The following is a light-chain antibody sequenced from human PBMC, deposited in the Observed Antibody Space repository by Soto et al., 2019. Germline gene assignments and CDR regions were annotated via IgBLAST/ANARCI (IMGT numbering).Light chain of an antibody. J-gene: IGKJ4*01. CDR2: LGS. V-gene: IGKV2-28*01. CDR1: QSLLHSNGYNC. CDR3: VQALQSPVT. Sequence: DIVMSQSPLSLPVTPGEPASISCRSSQSLLHSNGYNCLDWYLQKPGQSPQLLIYLGSNRASGVPDRFSGSGSGTDFTLKISRVEADDVGVYYCVQALQSPVTFGGGTKVEIK.